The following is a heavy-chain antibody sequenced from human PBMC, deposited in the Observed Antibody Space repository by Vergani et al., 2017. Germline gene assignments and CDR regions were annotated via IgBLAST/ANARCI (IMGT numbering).Heavy chain of an antibody. CDR3: AKLVVVAATTEDHDAFDI. Sequence: VQLVESGGGVVQPGRSLRLSCAASGFTFSSYAMSWVRQAPGKGLEWVSAISGSGGSTYYADSVKGRFTISRDNSKNTLYLQMNSLRAEDTAVYYCAKLVVVAATTEDHDAFDIWGQGTMVTVSS. D-gene: IGHD2-15*01. V-gene: IGHV3-23*04. CDR1: GFTFSSYA. J-gene: IGHJ3*02. CDR2: ISGSGGST.